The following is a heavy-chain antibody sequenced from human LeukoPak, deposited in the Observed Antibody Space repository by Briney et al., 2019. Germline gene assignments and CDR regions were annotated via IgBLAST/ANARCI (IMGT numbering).Heavy chain of an antibody. CDR1: GGTFSSYA. CDR2: IIPIFGTA. D-gene: IGHD1-26*01. Sequence: SVRVSCKASGGTFSSYAISWVRQAPGQGLEWMGGIIPIFGTANYAQKFQGRVTITTDESTSTAYMELSSLRSEDTAVYYCAADPSGSYYPDYWGQGTLVTVSS. CDR3: AADPSGSYYPDY. V-gene: IGHV1-69*05. J-gene: IGHJ4*02.